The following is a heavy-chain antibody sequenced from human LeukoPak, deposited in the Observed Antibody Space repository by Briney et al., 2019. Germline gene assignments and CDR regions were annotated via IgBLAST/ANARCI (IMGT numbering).Heavy chain of an antibody. Sequence: GGSLRLSCAASGFTFSTNWMSWVRQAPGKGLEWVANIKPDGSDKYYVGSVEGRFTISRDNSKNTLYLQMNSLRAEDTAVYYCAKDHSGIAAPWWADYWGQGTLVTVSS. CDR3: AKDHSGIAAPWWADY. CDR1: GFTFSTNW. V-gene: IGHV3-7*03. D-gene: IGHD6-6*01. CDR2: IKPDGSDK. J-gene: IGHJ4*02.